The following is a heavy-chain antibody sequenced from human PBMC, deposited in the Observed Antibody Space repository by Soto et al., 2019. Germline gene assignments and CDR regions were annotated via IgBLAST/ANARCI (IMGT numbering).Heavy chain of an antibody. J-gene: IGHJ5*02. V-gene: IGHV3-21*01. D-gene: IGHD3-9*01. CDR3: ESDAYDWFHRFAP. CDR2: ISSSSSYI. Sequence: GGSLRLSCAASGFTFSSYSMNWVRQAPGKGLEWVSSISSSSSYIYYADSVKGRFTIPRDNAKNSLYLQMNSLRAEDTAVYYCESDAYDWFHRFAPWGQGMRVTVS. CDR1: GFTFSSYS.